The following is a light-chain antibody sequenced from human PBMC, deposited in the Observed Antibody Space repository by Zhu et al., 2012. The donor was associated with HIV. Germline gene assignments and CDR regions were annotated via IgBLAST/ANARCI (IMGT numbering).Light chain of an antibody. V-gene: IGKV3-20*01. CDR3: QQYRSSPT. Sequence: EIVLTQSPGTLSLSLGEKATLSCRASESLSSTYLAWYQQKPGQAPRLLVFGSSSRATGIPDRFSGSGSETDFTLTISRLEPEDFAVYYCQQYRSSPTFGQGTKVEIK. CDR1: ESLSSTY. J-gene: IGKJ1*01. CDR2: GSS.